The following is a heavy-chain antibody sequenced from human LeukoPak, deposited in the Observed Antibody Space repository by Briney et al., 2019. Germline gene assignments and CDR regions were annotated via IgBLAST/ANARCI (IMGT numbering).Heavy chain of an antibody. V-gene: IGHV4-59*08. CDR2: IFYSGST. CDR1: GGSISSYY. Sequence: SETLSLTCTVSGGSISSYYWSWIRQPPGEGLEWIGYIFYSGSTNYNPSLKSRVTISVDTSKNQVSLKLRSVTAADTAVYNCARTNPSFDYWGQGTLVTVSS. J-gene: IGHJ4*02. CDR3: ARTNPSFDY.